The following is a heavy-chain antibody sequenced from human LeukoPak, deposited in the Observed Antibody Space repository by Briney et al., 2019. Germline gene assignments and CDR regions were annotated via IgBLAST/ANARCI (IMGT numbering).Heavy chain of an antibody. CDR2: IYPGDSDT. CDR1: GYSFTSYW. J-gene: IGHJ4*02. V-gene: IGHV5-51*01. Sequence: GESLKISCKGSGYSFTSYWIGWVRQMPGKGLEWMGIIYPGDSDTRYSPSFQGQVTISADKSISTAYLQWSSLKASDTAMYYCARRVSSGWYVYYFDCWGQGTLVTVSS. CDR3: ARRVSSGWYVYYFDC. D-gene: IGHD6-19*01.